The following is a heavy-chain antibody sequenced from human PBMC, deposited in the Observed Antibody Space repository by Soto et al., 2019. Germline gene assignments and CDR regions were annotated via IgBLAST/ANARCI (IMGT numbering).Heavy chain of an antibody. J-gene: IGHJ3*02. CDR2: ISYDGSNK. CDR1: GFTFSSYA. Sequence: GGSLRLSCAASGFTFSSYAMHWVRQAPGKGLEWVAVISYDGSNKYYADSVKGRFTISRDNSKNTLYLQMSSLRAEDTAVYYCVKDQNSSGWYDAFDIWGQGTMVTVSS. D-gene: IGHD6-19*01. V-gene: IGHV3-30*14. CDR3: VKDQNSSGWYDAFDI.